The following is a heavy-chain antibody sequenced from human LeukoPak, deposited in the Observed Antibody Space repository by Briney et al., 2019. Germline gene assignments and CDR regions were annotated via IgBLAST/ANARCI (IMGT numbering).Heavy chain of an antibody. J-gene: IGHJ5*02. V-gene: IGHV4-30-2*01. CDR1: GGSISSGYDS. CDR3: ARVGRGYSGYDFWFDP. Sequence: SETLSLTCAVSGGSISSGYDSWTWIRQPSGKGLEWIGYIYHNGNTYYNPSLKSRVSISVDRSKNQFSLKLSSVTAADTAVYYCARVGRGYSGYDFWFDPWGQGTLVTVSS. D-gene: IGHD5-12*01. CDR2: IYHNGNT.